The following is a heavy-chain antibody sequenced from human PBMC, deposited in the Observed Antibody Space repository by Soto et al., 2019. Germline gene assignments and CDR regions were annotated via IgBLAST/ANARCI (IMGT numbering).Heavy chain of an antibody. J-gene: IGHJ5*02. CDR3: ARDIAAAGTPFDP. D-gene: IGHD6-13*01. CDR2: INHSGST. V-gene: IGHV4-34*01. Sequence: SETLSLTCSVYGGSFSGYYWSWIRQPPGKGLEWIGEINHSGSTNYNPSLKSRVTISVDNAKNSLYLQMNSLRAEDTAVYYCARDIAAAGTPFDPWGQGTLVTVSS. CDR1: GGSFSGYY.